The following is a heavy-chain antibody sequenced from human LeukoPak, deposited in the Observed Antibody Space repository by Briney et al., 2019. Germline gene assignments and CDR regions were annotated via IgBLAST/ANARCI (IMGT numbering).Heavy chain of an antibody. CDR1: GGSISSYY. J-gene: IGHJ3*02. D-gene: IGHD1-26*01. CDR2: IYYSGST. V-gene: IGHV4-59*01. CDR3: ARGGAGGAFDI. Sequence: SETLSLTCTVSGGSISSYYWSWIRQPAGKGLEWIGYIYYSGSTNYNPSLKSRVTISVDTSKNQFSLKLSSVTAADTAVYYCARGGAGGAFDIWGQGTMVTVSS.